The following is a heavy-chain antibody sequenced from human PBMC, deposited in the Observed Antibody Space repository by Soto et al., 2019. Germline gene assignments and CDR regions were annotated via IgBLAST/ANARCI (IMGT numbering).Heavy chain of an antibody. Sequence: PGGSLRLSCAASGFTFSSYWMSWVRQAPGKGLEWVANIKQDGSATYYVDSVKGRFTVSRDNAKNTLYLQMNNLRAEDTAVYYCATWGVPKDYFDYWGQGTLVTVS. CDR3: ATWGVPKDYFDY. V-gene: IGHV3-7*01. CDR1: GFTFSSYW. CDR2: IKQDGSAT. J-gene: IGHJ4*02. D-gene: IGHD3-16*01.